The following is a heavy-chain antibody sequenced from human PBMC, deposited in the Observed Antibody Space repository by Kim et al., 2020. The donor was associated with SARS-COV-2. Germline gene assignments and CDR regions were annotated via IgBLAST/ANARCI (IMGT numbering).Heavy chain of an antibody. V-gene: IGHV1-18*01. J-gene: IGHJ5*02. Sequence: ASVKVSCKASGYTFTSYGISWVRQAPGQGLEWMGWISAYNGNTNYAQKLQGRVTMTTDTSTSTAYMELRSLRSDDTAVYYCARERGRITMVRGVKGALWFDPWGQGTLVTVSS. CDR2: ISAYNGNT. CDR3: ARERGRITMVRGVKGALWFDP. D-gene: IGHD3-10*01. CDR1: GYTFTSYG.